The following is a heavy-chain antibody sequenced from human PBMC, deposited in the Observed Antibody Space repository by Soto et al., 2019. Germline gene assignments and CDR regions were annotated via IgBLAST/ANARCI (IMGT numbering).Heavy chain of an antibody. CDR2: ISAYNGNT. D-gene: IGHD3-22*01. J-gene: IGHJ4*02. CDR1: VYPFTRYG. V-gene: IGHV1-18*01. CDR3: ASGDYDSFLFVKY. Sequence: SVKASCKASVYPFTRYGISLVRQAPGQGLEWMGWISAYNGNTNYAQKLQGRVTMTTDTSKSTAYMGLRSLRSDDTAVYYCASGDYDSFLFVKYWGQGTLVTV.